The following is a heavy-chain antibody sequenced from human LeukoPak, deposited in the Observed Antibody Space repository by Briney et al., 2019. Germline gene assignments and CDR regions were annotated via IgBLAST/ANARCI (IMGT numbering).Heavy chain of an antibody. CDR1: GGSFSGYY. V-gene: IGHV4-34*01. CDR3: GRDCYSGSDAL. Sequence: PSETLSLTCAVYGGSFSGYYWCWIRPPPGKGLGWSGEINHSGGTNYNPSLTSRVTISVDTSQKQFSMNRSSVSAAYTAVYYSGRDCYSGSDALWGQGTLVTVSS. D-gene: IGHD5-12*01. CDR2: INHSGGT. J-gene: IGHJ4*02.